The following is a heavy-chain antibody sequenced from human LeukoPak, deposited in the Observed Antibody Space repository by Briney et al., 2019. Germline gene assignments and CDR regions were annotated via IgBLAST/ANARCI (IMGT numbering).Heavy chain of an antibody. CDR1: GGTFSSYA. V-gene: IGHV1-69*04. J-gene: IGHJ6*02. Sequence: SVKVSCKASGGTFSSYAISWVRQAPGQGLEWMGRIIPILGIANYAQRFQGRVTITADKSTSTAYMELSSLRSEDTAVYYCARAYDSSPHYGMDVWGQGTTVTVSS. D-gene: IGHD3-22*01. CDR2: IIPILGIA. CDR3: ARAYDSSPHYGMDV.